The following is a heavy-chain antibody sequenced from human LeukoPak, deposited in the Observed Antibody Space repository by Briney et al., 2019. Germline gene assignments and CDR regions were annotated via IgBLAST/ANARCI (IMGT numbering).Heavy chain of an antibody. CDR1: GFTFSSYE. V-gene: IGHV3-48*03. CDR2: IGSTGGTK. CDR3: ARDYSSGWWIDAFDI. D-gene: IGHD6-13*01. Sequence: GGSLRLSCTASGFTFSSYEMNWIRQAAGKGPEWVSYIGSTGGTKHYADSVRGRFTISRDNAKNSLYLQMNSLRAEDTAVYYCARDYSSGWWIDAFDIWGQGTMVTVSS. J-gene: IGHJ3*02.